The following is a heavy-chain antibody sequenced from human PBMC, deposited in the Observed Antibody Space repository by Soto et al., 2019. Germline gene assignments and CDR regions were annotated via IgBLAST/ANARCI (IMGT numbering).Heavy chain of an antibody. CDR3: ASPTGKLDY. CDR1: GGTFSNYA. J-gene: IGHJ4*02. D-gene: IGHD2-8*02. V-gene: IGHV1-69*01. CDR2: IVPIFDTA. Sequence: QVQLVQSGAEVKKPGSSVKVSCRTSGGTFSNYAISWVRQAPGQGLEWMGGIVPIFDTATYAQKFQGRVTITADESTSTAYMELSSLRSDDTAVYYCASPTGKLDYWGQGTLVTVSS.